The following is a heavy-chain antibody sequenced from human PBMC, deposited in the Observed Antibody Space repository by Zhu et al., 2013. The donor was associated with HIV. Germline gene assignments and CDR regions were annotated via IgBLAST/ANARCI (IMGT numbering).Heavy chain of an antibody. CDR2: INPNSGGT. V-gene: IGHV1-2*04. CDR1: GYTFTGYY. Sequence: QVQLVQSGAEVKKPGASVKVSCKASGYTFTGYYMHWVRQAPGQGLEWMGWINPNSGGTNYAQKFQGWVTMTRDTSISTAYMELSRLRSDDTAVYYCARASDELPYYYYYYGMDVWGQGTTVTVSS. CDR3: ARASDELPYYYYYYGMDV. J-gene: IGHJ6*02. D-gene: IGHD1-7*01.